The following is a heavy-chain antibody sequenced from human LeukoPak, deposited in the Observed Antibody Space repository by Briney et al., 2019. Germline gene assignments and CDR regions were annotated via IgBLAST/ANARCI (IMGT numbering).Heavy chain of an antibody. D-gene: IGHD3-22*01. Sequence: GGSLRLSCAACGFPFCSCAMSWVRQAPGRGGVGVSAISGSGGSTYYADSVKGRFTISRDNSKNTLYLQMNSLRAEDTAVYYCAKDHYYDSSGYSLDYWGQGTLVTVSS. J-gene: IGHJ4*02. CDR1: GFPFCSCA. V-gene: IGHV3-23*01. CDR2: ISGSGGST. CDR3: AKDHYYDSSGYSLDY.